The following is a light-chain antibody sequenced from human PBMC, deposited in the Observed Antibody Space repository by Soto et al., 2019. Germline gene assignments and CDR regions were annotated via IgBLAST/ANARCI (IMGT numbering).Light chain of an antibody. CDR3: QQLNSYPWT. Sequence: MQLTQSPSSLSASVGDRVTITCRASQGISSYLAWYQQKPGKAPKLLIYAASTLYSGVPSRFSGSGSGTDFTLTISSLQPEDFATYYCQQLNSYPWTFGQGTKV. J-gene: IGKJ1*01. CDR2: AAS. V-gene: IGKV1-9*01. CDR1: QGISSY.